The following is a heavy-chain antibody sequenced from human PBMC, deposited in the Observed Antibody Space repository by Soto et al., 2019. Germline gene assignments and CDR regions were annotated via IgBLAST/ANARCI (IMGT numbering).Heavy chain of an antibody. CDR3: ARDLGRSSPPHYYYYYGMDV. J-gene: IGHJ6*02. CDR2: ISYDGSNK. V-gene: IGHV3-30-3*01. D-gene: IGHD6-13*01. Sequence: GGSLRLSCAASGFTFSSYAMHWVRQAPGKGLEWVAVISYDGSNKYYADSVKGRFTISRDNSKNTLYLQMNSLRAEDTAVYYCARDLGRSSPPHYYYYYGMDVWGQGTTVTVSS. CDR1: GFTFSSYA.